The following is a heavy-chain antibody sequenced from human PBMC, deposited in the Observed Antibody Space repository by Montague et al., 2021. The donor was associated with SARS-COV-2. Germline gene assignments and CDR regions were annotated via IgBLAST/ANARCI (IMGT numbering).Heavy chain of an antibody. CDR3: ARAPIYRSSWYSYFDY. J-gene: IGHJ4*02. Sequence: SETLSLTCTVSGDSTNNYYWSWIRQPPGKGLEWIGYINYSGSTHYNPSLQSRVTLSKDTSKNQFSLRLTSVTAADTAMYFCARAPIYRSSWYSYFDYWGQGTLVTASS. V-gene: IGHV4-59*01. CDR1: GDSTNNYY. D-gene: IGHD6-13*01. CDR2: INYSGST.